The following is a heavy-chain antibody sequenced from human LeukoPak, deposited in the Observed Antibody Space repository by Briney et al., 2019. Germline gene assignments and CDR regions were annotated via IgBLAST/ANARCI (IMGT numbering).Heavy chain of an antibody. Sequence: SETLSLTCTVSGGSISSSSYYWGWIRQPPGKGLEWIGSIYYSGSTYYNPSLKSRVTISVDTSKNQFSLKLSSVTAADTAVYYCARLKSGSDYWGRGTLVTVSS. CDR1: GGSISSSSYY. V-gene: IGHV4-39*01. J-gene: IGHJ4*02. CDR2: IYYSGST. CDR3: ARLKSGSDY. D-gene: IGHD3-22*01.